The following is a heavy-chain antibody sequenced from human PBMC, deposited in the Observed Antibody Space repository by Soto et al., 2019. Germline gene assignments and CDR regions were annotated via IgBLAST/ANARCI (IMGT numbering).Heavy chain of an antibody. V-gene: IGHV1-18*01. D-gene: IGHD2-15*01. Sequence: QVQLVQSGAEVKEPVASVRVSCQASGYTFSSYGFSWVRQAPGQGLEWVAWISANSGDTKSAQKFQGRVTLTTDTAKSTAYIDMRSLTADDTAIYYGARDFRNISGGPSCIYFDFLGQGTLVTV. J-gene: IGHJ4*02. CDR2: ISANSGDT. CDR1: GYTFSSYG. CDR3: ARDFRNISGGPSCIYFDF.